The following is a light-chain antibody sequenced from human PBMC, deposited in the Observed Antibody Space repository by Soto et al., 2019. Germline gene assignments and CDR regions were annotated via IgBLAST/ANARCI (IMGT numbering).Light chain of an antibody. J-gene: IGLJ1*01. CDR1: SSDVGGCNY. Sequence: QSALTQPPSASVSPGQSVAISCTGTSSDVGGCNYVSWYQQHPGKAPKLMIYEVNKRPSGVPDRFSGSKSGNTASLTVSGLQAEDEADYYCSSYAGSSNVFGTGTKVTVL. V-gene: IGLV2-8*01. CDR2: EVN. CDR3: SSYAGSSNV.